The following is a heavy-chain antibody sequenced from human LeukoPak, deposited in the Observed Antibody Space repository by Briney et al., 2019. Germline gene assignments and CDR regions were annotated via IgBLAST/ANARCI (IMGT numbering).Heavy chain of an antibody. D-gene: IGHD3-22*01. Sequence: SQTLSLTCTASGGSISSGGYYWSWIRQHPGKGLEWIGYIYYSGSTYYNPSLKSRVAISVDTSKSQFSLNLSSVTAADTAVYYCARDRTGYYSLDHWGQGTLVTVSS. CDR3: ARDRTGYYSLDH. CDR1: GGSISSGGYY. J-gene: IGHJ4*02. V-gene: IGHV4-31*03. CDR2: IYYSGST.